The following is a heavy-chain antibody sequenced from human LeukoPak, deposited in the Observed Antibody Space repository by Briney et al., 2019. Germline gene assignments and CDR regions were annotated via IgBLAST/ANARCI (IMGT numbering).Heavy chain of an antibody. CDR1: GXTFSSFE. Sequence: GGSLRLSCAASGXTFSSFEVNWVRQAPGKGLEWVSYIDTSGSSIYYADSVKGRFTTSRDNAKNSLYLQMNGLRAEDTAVYYCARRYCGGDCYYFDYWGQGTLVTVSS. V-gene: IGHV3-48*03. D-gene: IGHD2-21*02. J-gene: IGHJ4*02. CDR3: ARRYCGGDCYYFDY. CDR2: IDTSGSSI.